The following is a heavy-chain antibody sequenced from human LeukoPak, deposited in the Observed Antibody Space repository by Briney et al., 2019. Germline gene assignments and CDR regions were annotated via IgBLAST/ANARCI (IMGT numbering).Heavy chain of an antibody. V-gene: IGHV1-24*01. Sequence: ASVKVSCKVSGYTLTELSMHWVRQAPGKGLEWMGGFDPEDGETIHAQKFQGGVTMTEDTSTDTAYMELSSLRSEDTAVYYCATALGESSMGAHPNYWGQGTLVTVSS. D-gene: IGHD1-26*01. CDR3: ATALGESSMGAHPNY. CDR1: GYTLTELS. CDR2: FDPEDGET. J-gene: IGHJ4*02.